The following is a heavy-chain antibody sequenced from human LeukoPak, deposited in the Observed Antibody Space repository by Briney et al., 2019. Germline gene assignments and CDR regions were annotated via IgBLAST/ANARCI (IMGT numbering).Heavy chain of an antibody. D-gene: IGHD6-19*01. CDR1: GFTFSSYS. J-gene: IGHJ4*02. CDR3: ARDPICIAVAIYYFDY. Sequence: PGGSLRLSCAASGFTFSSYSMNWVRQAPGKGLEWVSSISSSSSYIYYADSVKGRFTISRDNAKNSLYLQTNSLRAEDTAVYYCARDPICIAVAIYYFDYWGQGTLVTVSS. CDR2: ISSSSSYI. V-gene: IGHV3-21*01.